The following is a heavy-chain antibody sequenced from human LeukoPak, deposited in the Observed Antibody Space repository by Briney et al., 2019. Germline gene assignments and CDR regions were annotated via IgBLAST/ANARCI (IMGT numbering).Heavy chain of an antibody. D-gene: IGHD2-15*01. Sequence: GGSLRLSCTASGFTFGDYAMSWFRQAPGKGLEWVGFIRSKAYGGTTEYAASVKGRFTISRDDSKSIAYLQMNSLRAEDTAVYYCARAGYCSGGSCYWFDPWGQGTLVTVSS. CDR2: IRSKAYGGTT. J-gene: IGHJ5*02. CDR1: GFTFGDYA. V-gene: IGHV3-49*03. CDR3: ARAGYCSGGSCYWFDP.